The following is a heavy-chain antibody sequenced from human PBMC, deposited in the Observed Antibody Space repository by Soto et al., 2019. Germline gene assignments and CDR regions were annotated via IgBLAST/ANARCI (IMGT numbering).Heavy chain of an antibody. CDR3: ARQGRSHRITYYYYYGMDV. V-gene: IGHV5-10-1*03. Sequence: EVQLVQSGAEVKKPGESLRISCKGSGYSFTSYWISWVRQMPGKGLEWMGRIDPSDSYTNYSPSFQGHVTISADKSISTAYLQWSSLKASDTAMYYCARQGRSHRITYYYYYGMDVWGQGTTVTVSS. CDR1: GYSFTSYW. CDR2: IDPSDSYT. D-gene: IGHD3-16*01. J-gene: IGHJ6*02.